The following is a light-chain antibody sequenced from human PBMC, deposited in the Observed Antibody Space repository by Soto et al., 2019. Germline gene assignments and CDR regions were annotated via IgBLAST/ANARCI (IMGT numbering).Light chain of an antibody. J-gene: IGKJ1*01. CDR1: QSVSSNF. CDR2: GAS. CDR3: QQYATSPTT. V-gene: IGKV3-20*01. Sequence: EIVLTQSPGTLSLSPGERTTLSCRASQSVSSNFLDWYQQKPGQAPRLLIYGASSRATGIPARFSGSGSGTDFTLTISSLEPEDFAVYYCQQYATSPTTFGQGTKVDIK.